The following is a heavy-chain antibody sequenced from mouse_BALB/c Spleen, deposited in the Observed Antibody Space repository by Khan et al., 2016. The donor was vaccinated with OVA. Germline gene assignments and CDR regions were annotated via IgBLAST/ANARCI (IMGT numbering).Heavy chain of an antibody. CDR3: ARIAYYYNSEGFAY. CDR2: ISSGGSYT. Sequence: EVKLVESGGDLVKPGGSLKLSCAASGFTFSTYGMSWVRQTPDKRLEWVATISSGGSYTYYPDSVKGRFTISRDNAKNTLYLQMSSLKAEDTAMYYCARIAYYYNSEGFAYWGQGTLGTVSA. D-gene: IGHD1-1*01. V-gene: IGHV5-6*01. CDR1: GFTFSTYG. J-gene: IGHJ3*01.